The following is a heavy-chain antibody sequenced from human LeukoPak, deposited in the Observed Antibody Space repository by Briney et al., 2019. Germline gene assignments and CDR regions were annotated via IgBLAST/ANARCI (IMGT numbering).Heavy chain of an antibody. Sequence: GRSLRLSCAASGFTFSDYYMSWIRQAPRKGLEWVSYISHSGRTMYYADSVKGRFTISRDNAKNSLYLQMNSLRAGDTAVYYCARDSIVRGNIGNDMDVWGKGTTVTVSS. D-gene: IGHD2-8*01. CDR2: ISHSGRTM. CDR3: ARDSIVRGNIGNDMDV. J-gene: IGHJ6*03. V-gene: IGHV3-11*01. CDR1: GFTFSDYY.